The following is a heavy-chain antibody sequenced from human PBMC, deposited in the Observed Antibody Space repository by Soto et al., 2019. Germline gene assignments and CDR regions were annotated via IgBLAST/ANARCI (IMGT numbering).Heavy chain of an antibody. V-gene: IGHV1-2*02. Sequence: ASVKVSCKASGYTFTGYYIHWVRHTPGQGLEWMGWINPNNGGTNYVQKFQGRVTMTRDTSISTAYMELRRLTSDDTAVYYCARDLPIVGTTTWDYWGQGTLVTVSS. D-gene: IGHD1-26*01. CDR3: ARDLPIVGTTTWDY. J-gene: IGHJ4*02. CDR2: INPNNGGT. CDR1: GYTFTGYY.